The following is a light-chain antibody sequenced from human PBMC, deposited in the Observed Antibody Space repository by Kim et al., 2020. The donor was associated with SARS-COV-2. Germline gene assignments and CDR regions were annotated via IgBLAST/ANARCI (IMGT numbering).Light chain of an antibody. J-gene: IGLJ3*02. Sequence: GRKVTISCSGSNSNIGSSYVYWYQQVPGTAPKVLIYMDNKRPSGVPDRLSGSKSGTSASLAISGLRSEDEANYYCAAWDDNVSGWVFGGGTQLTVL. CDR2: MDN. V-gene: IGLV1-47*01. CDR1: NSNIGSSY. CDR3: AAWDDNVSGWV.